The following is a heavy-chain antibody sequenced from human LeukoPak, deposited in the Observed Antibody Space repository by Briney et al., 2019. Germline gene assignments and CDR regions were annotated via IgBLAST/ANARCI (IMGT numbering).Heavy chain of an antibody. J-gene: IGHJ6*02. V-gene: IGHV3-21*01. CDR2: ISSSSSYI. D-gene: IGHD2-21*02. Sequence: GGSLRLSCAASGFPFSSYSMNWVPQAPGRGVEWFSSISSSSSYIYYTDSVKGRFTISRDNAKNSLYLQMNSLRAEDTAVYYCARETGCGGDCYTFVSGYYYYGMDVWGQGTTVTVSS. CDR3: ARETGCGGDCYTFVSGYYYYGMDV. CDR1: GFPFSSYS.